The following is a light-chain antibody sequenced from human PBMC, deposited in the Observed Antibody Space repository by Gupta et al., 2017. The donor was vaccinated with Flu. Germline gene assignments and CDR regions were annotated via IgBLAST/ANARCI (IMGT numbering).Light chain of an antibody. CDR2: KDT. Sequence: LAKQYVYWYQHKPGQAPMLVISKDTERPSNVPERFSGSSSGTTVTLTITGVQAEDEAHYFCQSVDTSGRDPSVLFAGGTKLTV. J-gene: IGLJ2*01. CDR3: QSVDTSGRDPSVL. CDR1: LAKQY. V-gene: IGLV3-25*03.